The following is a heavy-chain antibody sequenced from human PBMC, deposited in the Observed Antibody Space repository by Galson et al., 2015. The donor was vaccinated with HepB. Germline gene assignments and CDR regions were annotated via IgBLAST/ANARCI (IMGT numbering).Heavy chain of an antibody. CDR2: VSCDGISK. J-gene: IGHJ6*02. V-gene: IGHV3-30*18. CDR1: GFSFSEHG. CDR3: AKDRLMLASYYFYYGMDV. Sequence: SLRLSCAASGFSFSEHGIHWVRQAPGKGLEWLAVVSCDGISKYYADSVKGRFTISRNNSENMAFLQMSSLRGEDTAVYYCAKDRLMLASYYFYYGMDVWGQGTTVIVSS. D-gene: IGHD3-16*01.